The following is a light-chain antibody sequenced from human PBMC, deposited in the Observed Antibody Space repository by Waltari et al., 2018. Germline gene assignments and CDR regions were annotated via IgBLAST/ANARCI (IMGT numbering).Light chain of an antibody. CDR2: GAS. Sequence: EIVLTQSPGTLSLSPGERATLSCRASQSVRTYYLAWYQHKPGQAPRLVIYGASTRAAGIPDRFSGSGSGTDFTLTISGLEPEDFAVYYCQQYGTSPPLTFGGGTKVEIK. CDR1: QSVRTYY. J-gene: IGKJ4*01. CDR3: QQYGTSPPLT. V-gene: IGKV3-20*01.